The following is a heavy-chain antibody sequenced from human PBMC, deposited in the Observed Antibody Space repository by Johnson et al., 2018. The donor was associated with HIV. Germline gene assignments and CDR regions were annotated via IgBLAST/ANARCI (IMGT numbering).Heavy chain of an antibody. D-gene: IGHD1-1*01. CDR3: ARRYGFGDDAFDI. J-gene: IGHJ3*02. CDR1: GFTFSDYY. Sequence: QVQLVESGVVVQPGGSLRLSCAASGFTFSDYYMSWIRQAPGKGLEWVSYISSSGSNRYYAYSVKGRFTISRDNAKNSLYLQMNSLRAEDTAVYYCARRYGFGDDAFDIWGQGTMVTVSS. CDR2: ISSSGSNR. V-gene: IGHV3-11*04.